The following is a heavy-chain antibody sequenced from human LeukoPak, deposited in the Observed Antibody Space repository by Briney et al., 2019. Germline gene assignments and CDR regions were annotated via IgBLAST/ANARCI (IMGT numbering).Heavy chain of an antibody. V-gene: IGHV3-53*01. CDR3: ARDPWEQQLVQEDY. Sequence: GGSLRLSCAASGFTFISYWMCWVRQAPGKGLEWVSVIYSGGSTYYADSVKGRFTISRDNSKNTLYLQMNSLRAEDTAVYYCARDPWEQQLVQEDYWGQGTLVTVSS. J-gene: IGHJ4*02. CDR2: IYSGGST. D-gene: IGHD6-13*01. CDR1: GFTFISYW.